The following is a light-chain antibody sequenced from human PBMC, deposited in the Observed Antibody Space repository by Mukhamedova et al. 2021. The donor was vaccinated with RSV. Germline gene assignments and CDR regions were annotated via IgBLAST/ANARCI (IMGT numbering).Light chain of an antibody. J-gene: IGKJ3*01. CDR2: DAS. V-gene: IGKV1-33*01. CDR3: QHYENLPFT. Sequence: WYQRRVHGKAPKLLIYDASHLETGVPSRFSGAGSGTDFTFTISSLQPEDIGTYYCQHYENLPFTFGPGTKVDIK.